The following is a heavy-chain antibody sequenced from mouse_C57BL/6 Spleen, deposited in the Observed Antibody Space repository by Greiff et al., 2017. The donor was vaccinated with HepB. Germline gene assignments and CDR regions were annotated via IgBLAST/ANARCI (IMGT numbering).Heavy chain of an antibody. CDR1: GYTFTSYW. CDR3: ARGDGNYVAY. V-gene: IGHV1-69*01. CDR2: IDPSDSYT. J-gene: IGHJ2*01. D-gene: IGHD2-1*01. Sequence: VQLQQPGAELVMPGASVKLSCKASGYTFTSYWMHWVKQRPGQGLEWIGEIDPSDSYTNYNQKFKGKSTLTVDKSSSPAYMQLSSLTSEDSAVYYCARGDGNYVAYWGQGTTLTVSS.